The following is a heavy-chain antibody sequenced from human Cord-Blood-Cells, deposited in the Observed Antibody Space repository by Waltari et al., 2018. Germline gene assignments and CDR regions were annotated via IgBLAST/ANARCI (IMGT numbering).Heavy chain of an antibody. CDR3: ARRLFWSGYYYFDY. D-gene: IGHD3-3*01. Sequence: EVQQVQSGAEAKMPGELLKLSCMGPGERFTSSCSAGVRQMPGKGLEWMGIIYPGDSDTRYSPSFQGQVTISADKSISTAYLQWSSLKASDTAMYYCARRLFWSGYYYFDYWGQGTLVTVSS. V-gene: IGHV5-51*03. J-gene: IGHJ4*02. CDR1: GERFTSSC. CDR2: IYPGDSDT.